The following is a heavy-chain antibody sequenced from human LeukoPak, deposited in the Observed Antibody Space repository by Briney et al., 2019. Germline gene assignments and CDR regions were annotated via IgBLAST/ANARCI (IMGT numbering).Heavy chain of an antibody. D-gene: IGHD3-22*01. CDR1: GGSISSYY. Sequence: SETLSLTCTVSGGSISSYYWSWIRQPPGKGLEWIGYIYYSGSTNYNPSLKSRVTISVDTSKNQFSLKLSSVTAADTAVYYCARDLDSSGYHIFDYWGQGALVTVSS. J-gene: IGHJ4*02. CDR2: IYYSGST. CDR3: ARDLDSSGYHIFDY. V-gene: IGHV4-59*01.